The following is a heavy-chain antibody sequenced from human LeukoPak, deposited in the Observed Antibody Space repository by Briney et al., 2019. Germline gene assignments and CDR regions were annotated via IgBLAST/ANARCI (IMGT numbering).Heavy chain of an antibody. CDR2: ISGSGGNT. D-gene: IGHD1-14*01. Sequence: GGSLRLSCAVSGFTFSTYAMSWVRQAPGKGLEWVSAISGSGGNTYYADSVKGRFTISRDNSKNTLYLQMNSLRAEDTAVYYCTDGKPGSTVVSFFDYWGQGTLVTVSS. V-gene: IGHV3-23*01. CDR3: TDGKPGSTVVSFFDY. J-gene: IGHJ4*02. CDR1: GFTFSTYA.